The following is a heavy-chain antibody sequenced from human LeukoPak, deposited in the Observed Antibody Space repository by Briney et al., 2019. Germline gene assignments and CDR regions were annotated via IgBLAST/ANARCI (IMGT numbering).Heavy chain of an antibody. CDR3: ARDQGDGGDWFDP. V-gene: IGHV3-23*01. CDR2: ISGSGGST. J-gene: IGHJ5*02. Sequence: GGSLRLSCAASGFSFSSYAMSWVRQAPGKGLEWVSTISGSGGSTYYADSVKGRFTISRDNSKNTLYLQMNSLRAEDTAVYYCARDQGDGGDWFDPWGQGTLVTVSS. CDR1: GFSFSSYA. D-gene: IGHD2-21*01.